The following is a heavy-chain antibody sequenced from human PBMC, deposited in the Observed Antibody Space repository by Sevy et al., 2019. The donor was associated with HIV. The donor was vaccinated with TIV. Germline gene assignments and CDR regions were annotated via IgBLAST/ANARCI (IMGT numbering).Heavy chain of an antibody. D-gene: IGHD2-21*02. CDR3: ARKMELLVPDY. J-gene: IGHJ4*02. Sequence: GGSLRLSCAASGFTFSSYWMSWVRQAPGKGLEWVANINLDGSMKYYVDSVKGRFTVSRDNAKNSLSLQMNSLRAEDTAVYYCARKMELLVPDYWGQGTLVTVSS. V-gene: IGHV3-7*01. CDR1: GFTFSSYW. CDR2: INLDGSMK.